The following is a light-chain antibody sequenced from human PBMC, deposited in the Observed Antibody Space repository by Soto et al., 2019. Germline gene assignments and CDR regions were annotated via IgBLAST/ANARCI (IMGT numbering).Light chain of an antibody. CDR1: QSVLYSSTNKNY. V-gene: IGKV4-1*01. CDR3: LQYYSTPQT. J-gene: IGKJ1*01. CDR2: WAS. Sequence: DIVMTQSPDSLAVSLGERATINCKSSQSVLYSSTNKNYLAWYQQKPGQSPTLLIHWASTRESGVPDRFSGSGSGTDFTLTISRLQAEDVAVYYCLQYYSTPQTFGQGTKVEIK.